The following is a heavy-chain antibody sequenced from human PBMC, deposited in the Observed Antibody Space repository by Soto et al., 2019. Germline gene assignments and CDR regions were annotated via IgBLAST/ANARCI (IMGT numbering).Heavy chain of an antibody. V-gene: IGHV4-59*01. CDR3: ARDCVWAGSTNCPSVY. D-gene: IGHD2-2*01. CDR2: IYYSGST. Sequence: SETLSLTCTVSGGSISSYYWSWIRQPPGKGLEWIGYIYYSGSTNYNPSLKSRVTISVDTSKNQFSLKLSSVTAADTAVYYCARDCVWAGSTNCPSVYWGQGTLVTVSS. J-gene: IGHJ4*02. CDR1: GGSISSYY.